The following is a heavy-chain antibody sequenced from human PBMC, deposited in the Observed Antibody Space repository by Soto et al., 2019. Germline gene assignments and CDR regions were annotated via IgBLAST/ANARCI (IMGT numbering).Heavy chain of an antibody. CDR2: ISSSSSAI. D-gene: IGHD3-16*01. CDR1: GFTFSTYA. CDR3: ASDRSLGSNWYYYLES. J-gene: IGHJ1*01. V-gene: IGHV3-48*02. Sequence: QAXESLLLSCAASGFTFSTYAMNWVRQFPGRGLEWVSYISSSSSAIDYADSVKGRFTVSRDNAKNSLYLQMNSLRDEDTAVYYCASDRSLGSNWYYYLESWGQGTLVTVSS.